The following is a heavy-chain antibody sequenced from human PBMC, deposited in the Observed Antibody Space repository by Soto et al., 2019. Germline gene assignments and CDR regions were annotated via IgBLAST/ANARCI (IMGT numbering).Heavy chain of an antibody. CDR2: ISGSGGST. CDR3: AKDRKMSSLDAFDI. CDR1: GFTFRSYA. V-gene: IGHV3-23*01. J-gene: IGHJ3*02. Sequence: EVQLLESGGGLVQPGGALRLSCAGSGFTFRSYAMSWVRQAQGKGLEWVSAISGSGGSTYYADSVKGRFTISRDNSKNTLYLQMNSLRAEDTAVYYCAKDRKMSSLDAFDIWGQGTIVTVSS.